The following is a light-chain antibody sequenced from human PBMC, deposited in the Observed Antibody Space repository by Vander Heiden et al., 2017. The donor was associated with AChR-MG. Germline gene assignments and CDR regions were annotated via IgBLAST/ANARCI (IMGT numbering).Light chain of an antibody. CDR2: KAF. V-gene: IGKV1-5*03. CDR1: QSISNW. J-gene: IGKJ2*01. Sequence: EIQMTQSPSTLSASVGDRVTITRRASQSISNWLAWYQQKPGKAPKLLIYKAFSLESGVPSRFSGSASGTEFTLTISSLQPDDFATYYCQQYKSYPYTFGQGTKLEIK. CDR3: QQYKSYPYT.